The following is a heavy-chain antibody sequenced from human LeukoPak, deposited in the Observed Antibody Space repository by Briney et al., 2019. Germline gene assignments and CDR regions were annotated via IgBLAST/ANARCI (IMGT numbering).Heavy chain of an antibody. J-gene: IGHJ6*02. D-gene: IGHD4-17*01. CDR3: AKDITVTSDYYYGMDV. Sequence: LSLTCTVSGGSISSYYWSWIRQPPGKGLEWVSGISWNSGSIGYADSVKGRFTISRDNAKNSLYLQMNSLRAEDTALYYCAKDITVTSDYYYGMDVWGQGTTVTVSS. V-gene: IGHV3-9*01. CDR2: ISWNSGSI. CDR1: GGSISSYY.